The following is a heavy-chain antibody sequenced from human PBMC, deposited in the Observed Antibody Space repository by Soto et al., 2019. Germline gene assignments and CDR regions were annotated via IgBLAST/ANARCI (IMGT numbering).Heavy chain of an antibody. CDR3: TSSHGGYSYGPYYYYGMDV. V-gene: IGHV3-15*07. CDR1: GFTFSNAW. J-gene: IGHJ6*02. CDR2: IKSKTDGGTT. Sequence: EVQLVESGGGLVKPGGSLRLSCAASGFTFSNAWMNWVRQAPGKGLEWVGRIKSKTDGGTTDYAAHVKGRFTISRDDSKNTLYLQMNSLKTEDTAVYYCTSSHGGYSYGPYYYYGMDVWGQGTTVTVSS. D-gene: IGHD5-18*01.